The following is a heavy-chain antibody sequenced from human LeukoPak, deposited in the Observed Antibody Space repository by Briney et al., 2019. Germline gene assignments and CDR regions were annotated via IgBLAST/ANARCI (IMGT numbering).Heavy chain of an antibody. CDR1: GGSISSGDYY. D-gene: IGHD2-15*01. CDR2: IYYSGST. Sequence: SETLSLTCTVSGGSISSGDYYWSWIRQPPGKGLEGIGYIYYSGSTYYNPSLKSRVTISVDTSKNQFSLKLSSVTAADTAVYFCARGAMVAATRSYYYGMDVWGQGTMVTVSS. CDR3: ARGAMVAATRSYYYGMDV. V-gene: IGHV4-30-4*01. J-gene: IGHJ6*02.